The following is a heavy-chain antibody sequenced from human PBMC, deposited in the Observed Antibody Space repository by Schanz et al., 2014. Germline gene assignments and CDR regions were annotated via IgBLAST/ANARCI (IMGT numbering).Heavy chain of an antibody. CDR1: GGSISSGTYY. CDR3: ARDSLRGATGGYGMDV. V-gene: IGHV4-61*02. Sequence: QVQLQESGPGLVKPSQTLSLTCIVSGGSISSGTYYWSWLRQPAGKGLEWIGRVYTSGSTNYNPPRKSRVPIPLDTSKTQFSLTLTSLTAADTAVYYCARDSLRGATGGYGMDVWGQGTTVTVSS. J-gene: IGHJ6*02. CDR2: VYTSGST. D-gene: IGHD2-8*02.